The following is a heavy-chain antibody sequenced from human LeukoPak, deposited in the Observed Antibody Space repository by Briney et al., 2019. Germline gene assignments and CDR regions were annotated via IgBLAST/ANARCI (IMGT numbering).Heavy chain of an antibody. D-gene: IGHD1-26*01. V-gene: IGHV3-30*02. CDR1: GFTFISYS. CDR2: IRYDGSNK. CDR3: ARGRWELHPYFDY. Sequence: GGSLRLSCAASGFTFISYSIHWVRQAPGKGLEWVAFIRYDGSNKYYADSVKGRFTISRDNAKNSLYLQMNSLRAEDTAVYYCARGRWELHPYFDYWGQGTLVTVSS. J-gene: IGHJ4*02.